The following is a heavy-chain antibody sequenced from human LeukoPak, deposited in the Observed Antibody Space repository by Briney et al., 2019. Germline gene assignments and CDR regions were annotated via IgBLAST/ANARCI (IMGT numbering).Heavy chain of an antibody. D-gene: IGHD2/OR15-2a*01. V-gene: IGHV3-48*04. Sequence: PGGSLRLSCAASGLTFSSYTMNWVRQAPGKGLEWVSQINSRSDTIYYADSVKGRFTISRDNAKNSLYLQMNSLRAEDTAVYYCAREYVNWGQGTLVTVSS. J-gene: IGHJ4*02. CDR3: AREYVN. CDR1: GLTFSSYT. CDR2: INSRSDTI.